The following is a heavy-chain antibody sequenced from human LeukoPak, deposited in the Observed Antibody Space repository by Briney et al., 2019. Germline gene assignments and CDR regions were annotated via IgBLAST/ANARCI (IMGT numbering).Heavy chain of an antibody. CDR3: ARVLYGGMDA. CDR1: GFTFSSYE. V-gene: IGHV3-48*03. Sequence: PGGSLRLSCAASGFTFSSYEMNWVRQAPGKGLEWVSYISSSGSTIYYADSVKGRFTISRDNAKNSLYLQMNSLRAEDTAVYYCARVLYGGMDAWGKGTTVTVSS. J-gene: IGHJ6*04. CDR2: ISSSGSTI. D-gene: IGHD4-17*01.